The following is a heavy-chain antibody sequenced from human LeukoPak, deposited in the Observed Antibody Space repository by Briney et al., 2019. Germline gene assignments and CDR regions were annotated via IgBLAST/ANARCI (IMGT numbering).Heavy chain of an antibody. V-gene: IGHV4-61*01. CDR1: GGSVGSGTFY. Sequence: KTSETLSLTCTVSGGSVGSGTFYWSWIRQPPGKGLEWIGDIYYSGSTNYNPSLKSRVTISVDTSKNQFSLKLSSVTAADTAVYYCARGLYSSSPVSWFDPWGQGTLVTVSS. D-gene: IGHD6-13*01. J-gene: IGHJ5*02. CDR3: ARGLYSSSPVSWFDP. CDR2: IYYSGST.